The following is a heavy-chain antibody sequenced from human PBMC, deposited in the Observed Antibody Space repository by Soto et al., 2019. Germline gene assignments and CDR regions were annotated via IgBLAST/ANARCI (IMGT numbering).Heavy chain of an antibody. V-gene: IGHV1-18*01. Sequence: ASVKVSCKASGYTFTSYGISWVRQAPGQGLEWMGWISAYNGNTNYAQKLQGRVTMTTDTSTSTAYMELRSLRSDDTAVYYCARYLVQTVTTDDAFDFWGQGTMVTVSS. CDR3: ARYLVQTVTTDDAFDF. J-gene: IGHJ3*01. D-gene: IGHD4-17*01. CDR2: ISAYNGNT. CDR1: GYTFTSYG.